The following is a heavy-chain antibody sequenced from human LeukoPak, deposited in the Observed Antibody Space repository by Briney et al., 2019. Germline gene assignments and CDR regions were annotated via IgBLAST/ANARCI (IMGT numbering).Heavy chain of an antibody. V-gene: IGHV1-46*01. CDR1: GYTFTMFY. CDR2: INPSDGAT. D-gene: IGHD3-10*01. CDR3: ALEQRGGLSGSFGGLFASYYTYYYMDV. J-gene: IGHJ6*03. Sequence: ASVKVSCKASGYTFTMFYIHWVRQAPGQGLEWMGMINPSDGATTYAQRFQGRVTMTRDMSTTTVYMDLRSLRSEDTAVVFCALEQRGGLSGSFGGLFASYYTYYYMDVWGRGTTVTVSS.